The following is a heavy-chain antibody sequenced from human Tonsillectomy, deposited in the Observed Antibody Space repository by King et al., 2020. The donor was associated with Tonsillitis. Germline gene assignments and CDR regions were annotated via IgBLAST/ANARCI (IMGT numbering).Heavy chain of an antibody. CDR1: GFIFRTYG. D-gene: IGHD2-15*01. CDR2: IWFDGSNK. J-gene: IGHJ6*03. CDR3: SRDLCSSFSCHLDYMDV. V-gene: IGHV3-33*08. Sequence: VQLVESGGGVVQPGRSLRLSCAASGFIFRTYGMYWVSQAPGKGLEWVAVIWFDGSNKSYADSVKGRFTISRDNSKDTLYLQMNSLRAEDTAVYYCSRDLCSSFSCHLDYMDVWGKGTPVTVSS.